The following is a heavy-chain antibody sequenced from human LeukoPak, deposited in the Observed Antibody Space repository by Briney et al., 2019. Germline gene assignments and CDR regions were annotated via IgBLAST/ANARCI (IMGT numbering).Heavy chain of an antibody. CDR1: GFTVSSNY. J-gene: IGHJ4*02. CDR2: IYSGGST. CDR3: ARRIAYCGGDCWYYFDY. Sequence: GGSLRLSCAASGFTVSSNYMSCVRQARGKGLEWVSVIYSGGSTYYADSVKGRFTISRDNSKNTLYLQMISLRTEDTAAYYCARRIAYCGGDCWYYFDYWGQGTLVTVSS. D-gene: IGHD2-21*02. V-gene: IGHV3-66*01.